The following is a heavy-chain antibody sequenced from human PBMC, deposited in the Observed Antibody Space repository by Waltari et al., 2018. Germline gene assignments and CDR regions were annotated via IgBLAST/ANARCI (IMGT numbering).Heavy chain of an antibody. Sequence: QVQLQQWGAGLLKPSETLSLTCAVYGGSFSGYYWSWIRQPPGKGREWIGEINHSGSTNYNPSLKSRVTISVDTSKNQFSLKLSSVTAADTAVYYCARAGYSSGIDYWGQGTLVTVSS. D-gene: IGHD6-19*01. CDR3: ARAGYSSGIDY. V-gene: IGHV4-34*01. J-gene: IGHJ4*02. CDR1: GGSFSGYY. CDR2: INHSGST.